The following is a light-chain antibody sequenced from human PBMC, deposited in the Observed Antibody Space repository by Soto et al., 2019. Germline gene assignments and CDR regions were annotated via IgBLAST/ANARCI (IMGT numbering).Light chain of an antibody. CDR1: QSVSRH. V-gene: IGKV3-11*01. Sequence: IALTQSLVTLSASARYRANRSFRSSQSVSRHLAWYQQKPGQAPRLLIYDASNRATGIPARFSGSGSGTDFTLTISSLEPEDFAIYYCQQRNNWHTVTFGGGTKVDIK. CDR2: DAS. J-gene: IGKJ4*01. CDR3: QQRNNWHTVT.